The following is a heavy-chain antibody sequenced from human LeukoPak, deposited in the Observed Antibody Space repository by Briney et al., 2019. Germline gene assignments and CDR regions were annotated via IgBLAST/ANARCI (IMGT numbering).Heavy chain of an antibody. J-gene: IGHJ3*02. V-gene: IGHV4-59*08. Sequence: SETLSLTCTVSGGSISSYYWSWIRQPPGKGLEWIGYIYYSGSTNYNPSLKSRVTISVDTSKNQFSLKLSSVTAADTAVYYCARRYDKGPVDIWGQGTMVTVSS. CDR2: IYYSGST. CDR1: GGSISSYY. D-gene: IGHD3-22*01. CDR3: ARRYDKGPVDI.